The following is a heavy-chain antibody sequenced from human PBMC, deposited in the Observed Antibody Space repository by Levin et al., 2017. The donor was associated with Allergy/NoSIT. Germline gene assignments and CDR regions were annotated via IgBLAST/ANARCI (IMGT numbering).Heavy chain of an antibody. Sequence: ASVKVSCKASGYTFTDYYMHWVRQAPGQGLEWMGWIKPKSGDTKCAQKFKGRVTMTRDTSISTTFLELSGLRSDDTAVYYCTRGRSVGNPDGILFDYWGQGTLVTVSS. CDR1: GYTFTDYY. CDR3: TRGRSVGNPDGILFDY. V-gene: IGHV1-2*02. D-gene: IGHD3-3*02. J-gene: IGHJ4*02. CDR2: IKPKSGDT.